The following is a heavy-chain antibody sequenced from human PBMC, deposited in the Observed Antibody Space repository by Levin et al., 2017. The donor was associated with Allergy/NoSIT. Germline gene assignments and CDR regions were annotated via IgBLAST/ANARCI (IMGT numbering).Heavy chain of an antibody. CDR1: GFTFSSYA. D-gene: IGHD3-16*02. CDR3: AKPGPLRLGELSLYGPFDY. J-gene: IGHJ4*02. CDR2: ISGSGGST. V-gene: IGHV3-23*01. Sequence: GGSLRLSCAASGFTFSSYAMSWVRQAPGKGLEWVSAISGSGGSTYYADSVKGRFTISRDNSKNTLYLQMNSLRAEDTAVYYCAKPGPLRLGELSLYGPFDYWGQGTLVTVSS.